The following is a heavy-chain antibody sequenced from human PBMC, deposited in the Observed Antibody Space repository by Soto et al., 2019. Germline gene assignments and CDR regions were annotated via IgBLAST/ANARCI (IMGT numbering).Heavy chain of an antibody. J-gene: IGHJ4*02. V-gene: IGHV1-24*01. CDR1: GYTFTSYA. CDR3: ATVRGGLPKDYYFDY. D-gene: IGHD3-10*01. Sequence: ASVKVSCKASGYTFTSYAMHWVRQAPGQRLEWMGGFDPEDGETIYAQKFQGRVTMTEDTSTDTAYMELSSLRSEDTAVYYCATVRGGLPKDYYFDYWGQGTLVTVSS. CDR2: FDPEDGET.